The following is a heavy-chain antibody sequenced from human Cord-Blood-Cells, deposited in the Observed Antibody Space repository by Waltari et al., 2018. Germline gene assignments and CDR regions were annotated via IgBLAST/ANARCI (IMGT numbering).Heavy chain of an antibody. CDR3: ARDMSSGYYYGMDV. Sequence: EVQLVESGGGLVQPGGSLRLSCAASGFTFSSYWMHWVRKAPGKGLVWVSRINSDGSSTSYADSVKGRFTISRDNAKNTLYLQMNSLRAEDTAVYYCARDMSSGYYYGMDVWGQGTTVTVSS. CDR2: INSDGSST. D-gene: IGHD6-19*01. CDR1: GFTFSSYW. V-gene: IGHV3-74*01. J-gene: IGHJ6*02.